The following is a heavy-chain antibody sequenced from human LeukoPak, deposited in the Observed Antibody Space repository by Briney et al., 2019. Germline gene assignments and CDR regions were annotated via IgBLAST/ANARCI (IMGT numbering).Heavy chain of an antibody. CDR1: GYTFSNYG. CDR2: ISAYNGNT. V-gene: IGHV1-18*01. J-gene: IGHJ4*02. CDR3: ARGGAPKSPVTTPFDY. D-gene: IGHD4-17*01. Sequence: ASAKVSCKASGYTFSNYGISWVRQAPGQGLEWMGWISAYNGNTIHAQKLQGRVTMTTDTSTSTAYMELSSLRSEDTAVYYCARGGAPKSPVTTPFDYWGQGTLVTVSS.